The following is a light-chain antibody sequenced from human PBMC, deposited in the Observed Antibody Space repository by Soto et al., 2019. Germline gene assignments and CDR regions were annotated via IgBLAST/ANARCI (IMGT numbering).Light chain of an antibody. V-gene: IGKV3-20*01. CDR2: GAS. CDR1: QSVSSSY. CDR3: QQYGSSPTT. J-gene: IGKJ1*01. Sequence: EIVLTQSPGTLSLSPGERATLSCRASQSVSSSYLAWYQQKPGQAPRLLIYGASSRATGIPDRFSDSGSGTDFTLTISRLEPEDFAVYYCQQYGSSPTTFGQGTKMDIK.